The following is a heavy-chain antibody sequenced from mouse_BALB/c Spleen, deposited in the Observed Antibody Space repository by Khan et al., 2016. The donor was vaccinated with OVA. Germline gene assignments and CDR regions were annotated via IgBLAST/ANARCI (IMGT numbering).Heavy chain of an antibody. D-gene: IGHD1-2*01. CDR1: GFTFSSYA. V-gene: IGHV5-9-1*01. CDR3: ARTAWGYFDY. Sequence: EVELVESGGGLVKPGGSLKLSCAASGFTFSSYAMSWVRQTPEKRLEWVATISSGGSYTYYPDSVKGRFTISRDNARNTLYVQMSSLRSEDTAIYNCARTAWGYFDYWGQGTTLTVSS. CDR2: ISSGGSYT. J-gene: IGHJ2*01.